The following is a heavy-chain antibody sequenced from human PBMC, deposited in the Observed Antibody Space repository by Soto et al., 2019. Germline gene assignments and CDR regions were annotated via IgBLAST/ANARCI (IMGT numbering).Heavy chain of an antibody. CDR3: VRGQTMHLEDPYDM. V-gene: IGHV1-69*13. Sequence: ASVKVSCKASGGTFSNHVFIWVRQAPGQGLEWMGAIIPIFDTTHYGQKFQGRLTITADESTSTVYMDLSSLRPEDTAVYYCVRGQTMHLEDPYDMWGQGTVVTVSS. J-gene: IGHJ3*02. D-gene: IGHD3-3*01. CDR2: IIPIFDTT. CDR1: GGTFSNHV.